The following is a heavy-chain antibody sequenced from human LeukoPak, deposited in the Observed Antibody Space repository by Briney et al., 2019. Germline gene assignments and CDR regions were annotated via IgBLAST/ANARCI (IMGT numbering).Heavy chain of an antibody. Sequence: PGRSLRLSCTASGFTFGDYAMSWVRQAPGKGLEWVGFIRSKAYGGTTEYAACVKGRFTISRDDSKSIAYLQMNSLKTEDTAVYYCTRLGIAAAGTYYFDYWGQGTLVTVSS. CDR3: TRLGIAAAGTYYFDY. D-gene: IGHD6-13*01. CDR2: IRSKAYGGTT. CDR1: GFTFGDYA. V-gene: IGHV3-49*04. J-gene: IGHJ4*02.